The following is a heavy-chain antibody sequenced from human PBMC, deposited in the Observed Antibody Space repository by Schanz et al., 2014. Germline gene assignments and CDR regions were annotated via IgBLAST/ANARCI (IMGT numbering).Heavy chain of an antibody. D-gene: IGHD1-1*01. Sequence: QVQLVQSGAEVKKPGSSVKVSCKASGGTFSSYTISWVRQAPGQGLEWMGRIIPVLAIADYAQNFQGRVTITADKSTSTAYMELTSLRSEDTAVYYCVKDPDKYNWNDVEGMDVWGPGTTVTVSS. V-gene: IGHV1-69*08. CDR1: GGTFSSYT. CDR2: IIPVLAIA. CDR3: VKDPDKYNWNDVEGMDV. J-gene: IGHJ6*01.